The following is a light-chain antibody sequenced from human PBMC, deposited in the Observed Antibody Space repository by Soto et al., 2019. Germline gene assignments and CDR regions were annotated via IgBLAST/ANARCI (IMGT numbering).Light chain of an antibody. J-gene: IGKJ1*01. CDR1: QSVSRTY. Sequence: EIVLTQSPGTLSLSPGERATLSCRASQSVSRTYLAWYQQKPVQAPRLLIYATSSRATGIAARFSGSGSGTDFTLTISRLEPEDFAVYYCQQYGSSRWTFGQGTKVDI. CDR2: ATS. V-gene: IGKV3-20*01. CDR3: QQYGSSRWT.